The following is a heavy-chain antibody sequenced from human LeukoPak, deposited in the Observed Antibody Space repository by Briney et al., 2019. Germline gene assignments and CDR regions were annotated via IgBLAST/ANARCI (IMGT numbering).Heavy chain of an antibody. CDR3: AKYSRPSSRVFDY. J-gene: IGHJ4*02. V-gene: IGHV3-23*01. CDR1: GFTFSSYP. CDR2: IDTSGNT. Sequence: GGSLRLSCAGSGFTFSSYPMTWVRQAPGEGLDWVSTIDTSGNTDYADSVKGRFTISRDNSRNTLYLQMNSLRAEDTAVYFCAKYSRPSSRVFDYWGQGTLATVSP. D-gene: IGHD6-13*01.